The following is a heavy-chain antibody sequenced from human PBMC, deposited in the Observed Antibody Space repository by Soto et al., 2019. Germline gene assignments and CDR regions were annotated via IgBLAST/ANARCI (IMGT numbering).Heavy chain of an antibody. CDR1: GFTFSSYG. D-gene: IGHD6-19*01. V-gene: IGHV3-33*01. J-gene: IGHJ4*02. Sequence: QVQLVESGGGVVQPGRSLRLSCAASGFTFSSYGMHWVRQAPGKGLEWVAVIWYDGSNKYYADSVNGRFTISRDNSKNTLYLQMNSLRAEDTAVYYCARDAELIAVAGSDFDYWGQGTLVTVSS. CDR3: ARDAELIAVAGSDFDY. CDR2: IWYDGSNK.